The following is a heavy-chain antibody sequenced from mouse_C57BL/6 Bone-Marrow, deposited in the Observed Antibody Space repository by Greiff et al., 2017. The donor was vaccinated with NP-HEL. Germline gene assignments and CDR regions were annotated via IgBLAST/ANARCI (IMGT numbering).Heavy chain of an antibody. J-gene: IGHJ2*01. D-gene: IGHD2-3*01. CDR2: INPYNGGT. Sequence: LVEPGASVKMSCKASGYTFTDYYMNWVKQSHGKSLEWIGVINPYNGGTSYNQKFKGKATLTVDKSSSTAYMELNSLASEDSAVYYCAREEYDGYFDYWGQGTTLTVSS. V-gene: IGHV1-19*01. CDR3: AREEYDGYFDY. CDR1: GYTFTDYY.